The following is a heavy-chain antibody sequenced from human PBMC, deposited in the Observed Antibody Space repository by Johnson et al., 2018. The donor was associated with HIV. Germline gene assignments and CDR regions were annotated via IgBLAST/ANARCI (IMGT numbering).Heavy chain of an antibody. Sequence: VQLVESGGGLMQPGGSLRLSCVASGFTVSNNFMSWVRQAPGKGLELVFVIHSGGRKYYTDSVKGRSNISTDTAKNTLYLQMNSLRVEDTAVYYCARDPITPYERGPDAFDVWGQGTVVTVSS. V-gene: IGHV3-53*01. CDR1: GFTVSNNF. J-gene: IGHJ3*01. CDR2: IHSGGRK. CDR3: ARDPITPYERGPDAFDV. D-gene: IGHD2-21*01.